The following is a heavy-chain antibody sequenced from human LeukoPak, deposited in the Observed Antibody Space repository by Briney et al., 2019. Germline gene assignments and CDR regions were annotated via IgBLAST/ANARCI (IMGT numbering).Heavy chain of an antibody. Sequence: PGGSLRLSCAVSGFTFSNYAMNWVRQAPGKGLEWVSTITTSDGNTYYAGSVKGRFTVSRDNSKNTLFPQMNSLRAEDTAVYYCAKDGGLWVSAHWGDSWGRGTLVTVSS. CDR1: GFTFSNYA. V-gene: IGHV3-23*01. CDR2: ITTSDGNT. D-gene: IGHD7-27*01. CDR3: AKDGGLWVSAHWGDS. J-gene: IGHJ4*02.